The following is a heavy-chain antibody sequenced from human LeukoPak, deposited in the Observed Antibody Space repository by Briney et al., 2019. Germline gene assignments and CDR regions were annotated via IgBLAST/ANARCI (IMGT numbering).Heavy chain of an antibody. J-gene: IGHJ4*02. V-gene: IGHV3-30*18. CDR3: AKDSSSWRSGYFDY. CDR1: GFTFSSYG. CDR2: ISYDGSNK. D-gene: IGHD6-13*01. Sequence: GGSLRLSCAASGFTFSSYGMHWVRQAPGKGLEWGAVISYDGSNKYYADSVKGRFTISRDNSKNTLYLQMNSLRAEDTAVYYCAKDSSSWRSGYFDYWGQGTLVTVSS.